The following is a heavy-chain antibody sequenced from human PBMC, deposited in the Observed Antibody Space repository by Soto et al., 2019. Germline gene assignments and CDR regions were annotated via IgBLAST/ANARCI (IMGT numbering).Heavy chain of an antibody. V-gene: IGHV3-23*01. CDR1: GFTFSSYA. J-gene: IGHJ4*02. D-gene: IGHD3-22*01. CDR3: AKDLGYYDSSGAFDY. Sequence: EVQLLESGGGLVQPGGSLRLSCAASGFTFSSYAMSWVRQAPGKGLEWVSAISGSGGSTYYADSVKGRFTISRDNSKNTLYRQMNSLRAEDTAVYYCAKDLGYYDSSGAFDYWGQGTLVTVSS. CDR2: ISGSGGST.